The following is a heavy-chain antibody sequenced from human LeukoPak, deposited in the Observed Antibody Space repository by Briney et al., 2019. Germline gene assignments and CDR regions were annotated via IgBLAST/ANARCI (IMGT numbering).Heavy chain of an antibody. V-gene: IGHV3-23*01. CDR1: GFTFSSYA. CDR3: AKDHCSGGSCGYFDY. J-gene: IGHJ4*02. CDR2: ISGSGGST. Sequence: GGSLRLSCAASGFTFSSYAMSWVRQAPGKGLEWVSAISGSGGSTYYADSVKGRFTISRDNSKNTLYLQMNSLRAEDTAVYYRAKDHCSGGSCGYFDYWGQGTLVTVSS. D-gene: IGHD2-15*01.